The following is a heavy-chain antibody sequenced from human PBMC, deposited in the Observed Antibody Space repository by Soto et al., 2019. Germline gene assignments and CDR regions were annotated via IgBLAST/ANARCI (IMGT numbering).Heavy chain of an antibody. V-gene: IGHV3-30-3*01. CDR3: AREEYYYDSSGYYYYYDSMDV. J-gene: IGHJ6*02. CDR2: ISYDGSNK. Sequence: QVQLVESGGGVVQPGRSLRLSCAASGFTFSSYAMHWVRQAPGKGLEWVAVISYDGSNKYYADSVNGRFTISRDNSKNTLYLQMNSLRAEDPAVYYCAREEYYYDSSGYYYYYDSMDVWGQGTTVTVSS. D-gene: IGHD3-22*01. CDR1: GFTFSSYA.